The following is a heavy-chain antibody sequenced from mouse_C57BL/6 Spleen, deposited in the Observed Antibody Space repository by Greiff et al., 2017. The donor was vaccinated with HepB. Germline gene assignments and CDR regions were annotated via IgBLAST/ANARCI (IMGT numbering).Heavy chain of an antibody. J-gene: IGHJ3*01. V-gene: IGHV2-2*01. Sequence: VKLVESGPGLVQPSQSLSITCTVSGFSLTSYGVHWVRQSPGKGLEWLGVIWSGGSTDYNAAFISRLSISKDNSKSQVFFKMNSLQADDTAIYYCARNRGPDGSSWFAYWGQGTLVTVSA. D-gene: IGHD2-3*01. CDR3: ARNRGPDGSSWFAY. CDR2: IWSGGST. CDR1: GFSLTSYG.